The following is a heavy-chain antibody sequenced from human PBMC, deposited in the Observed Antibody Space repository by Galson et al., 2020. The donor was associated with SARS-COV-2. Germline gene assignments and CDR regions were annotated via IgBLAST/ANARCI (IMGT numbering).Heavy chain of an antibody. CDR3: ARSYDDFATWFDP. D-gene: IGHD4-17*01. V-gene: IGHV1-8*01. CDR2: NSGNT. Sequence: NSGNTGYAQKFQGRVTMTRTTSISTAYMELNSLTSEDTAVYYCARSYDDFATWFDPWGQGTLVTVSS. J-gene: IGHJ5*02.